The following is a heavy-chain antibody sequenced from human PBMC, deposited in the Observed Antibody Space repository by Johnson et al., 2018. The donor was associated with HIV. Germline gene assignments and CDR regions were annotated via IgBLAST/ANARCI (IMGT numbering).Heavy chain of an antibody. CDR3: VRVGKYCDDDCHSGVDAFDI. CDR2: PNWNGANT. CDR1: GFIFNDHG. J-gene: IGHJ3*02. D-gene: IGHD2-21*02. Sequence: GQLVESGGGLVQPGGSLRLSCATSGFIFNDHGMTWVRQVPGKGLEWVCDPNWNGANTAYADSVKGRFTISRDNAKKSLYLHMNSLRVEDTALYYCVRVGKYCDDDCHSGVDAFDIWGQGTMVTVSS. V-gene: IGHV3-20*04.